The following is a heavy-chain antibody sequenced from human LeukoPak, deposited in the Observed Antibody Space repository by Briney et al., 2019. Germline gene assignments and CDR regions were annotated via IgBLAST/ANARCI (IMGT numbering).Heavy chain of an antibody. Sequence: GRSLRLSCAASGFTFSGSAMSWVRQAPGEGLEWVSLIRYSGANSYYTESVGGRFTFPRDNPKDTLFLQTNSLRAENTAISNCARDMHLSTWGLGTMVTVSS. D-gene: IGHD3-16*02. J-gene: IGHJ3*01. CDR3: ARDMHLST. V-gene: IGHV3-23*01. CDR1: GFTFSGSA. CDR2: IRYSGANS.